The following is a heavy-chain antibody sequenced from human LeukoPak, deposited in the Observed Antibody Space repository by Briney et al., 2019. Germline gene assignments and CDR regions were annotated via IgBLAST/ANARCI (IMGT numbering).Heavy chain of an antibody. Sequence: GGSLRLSCAASRFSFSDYTMSWVRQLPGKGLEWVSGIRHSGVDSSYADSVKGRFTISRDNSKNMLYLQMNSLRDDDTAVYYCARVGIGSSWYYPPHYWGQGTLVTVSS. J-gene: IGHJ4*02. V-gene: IGHV3-23*01. D-gene: IGHD6-13*01. CDR1: RFSFSDYT. CDR3: ARVGIGSSWYYPPHY. CDR2: IRHSGVDS.